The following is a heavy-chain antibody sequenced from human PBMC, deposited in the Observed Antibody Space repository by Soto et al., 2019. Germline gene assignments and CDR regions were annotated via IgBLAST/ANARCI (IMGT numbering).Heavy chain of an antibody. CDR1: GGTFSSYP. CDR3: ARVGHITNYGMAV. Sequence: QVQLVQSGAEVKKPGSSVKVSCEASGGTFSSYPINWVRQAPGQRLEWMGGIIPFFGTSNYAQKFQVRVTITADDSTSTAYMELRSLRSEDTAVYYCARVGHITNYGMAVWGQGTTVTVSS. D-gene: IGHD1-26*01. J-gene: IGHJ6*02. V-gene: IGHV1-69*01. CDR2: IIPFFGTS.